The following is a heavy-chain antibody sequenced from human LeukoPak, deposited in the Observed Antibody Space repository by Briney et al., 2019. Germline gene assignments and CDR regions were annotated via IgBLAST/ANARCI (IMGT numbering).Heavy chain of an antibody. CDR2: IYTSGST. CDR3: ARMSYVYASGKANWFDP. CDR1: GGSISNYY. J-gene: IGHJ5*02. D-gene: IGHD3-10*01. V-gene: IGHV4-4*07. Sequence: KSSETLSLTCTVAGGSISNYYWSWIRQPAVQGLDRIGRIYTSGSTNYNPSLKSRVTMSVDTSKNQFSLKLSSVTAADTAVYYCARMSYVYASGKANWFDPWGQGTLVTVSS.